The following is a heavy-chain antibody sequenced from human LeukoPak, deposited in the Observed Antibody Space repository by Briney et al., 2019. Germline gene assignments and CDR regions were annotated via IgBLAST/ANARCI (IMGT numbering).Heavy chain of an antibody. Sequence: GGSLRLSCAASGFTFSSYAMSWVRQAPGKGLEWVSATSGSGGSTYYADSVKGRFTISRDNSKNTLYLQMNSLRAEDTAVYYCAKIPQRGYDFWSGYYKYFDYWGQGTLVTVSS. D-gene: IGHD3-3*01. J-gene: IGHJ4*02. CDR1: GFTFSSYA. CDR2: TSGSGGST. CDR3: AKIPQRGYDFWSGYYKYFDY. V-gene: IGHV3-23*01.